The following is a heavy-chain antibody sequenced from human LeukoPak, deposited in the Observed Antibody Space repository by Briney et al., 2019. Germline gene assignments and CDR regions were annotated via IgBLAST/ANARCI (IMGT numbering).Heavy chain of an antibody. J-gene: IGHJ4*02. D-gene: IGHD3-10*01. CDR3: GKLTMVRGDPQDY. V-gene: IGHV4-59*01. Sequence: SPSETLSLTCTVSGGSISSYYWSWIRQPPGKGLEWIRYIYYSGSTNYNPSLKSRVTISVDTSKNQFSLKLSSVTAADTAVYYCGKLTMVRGDPQDYWGQGTLVTVSS. CDR2: IYYSGST. CDR1: GGSISSYY.